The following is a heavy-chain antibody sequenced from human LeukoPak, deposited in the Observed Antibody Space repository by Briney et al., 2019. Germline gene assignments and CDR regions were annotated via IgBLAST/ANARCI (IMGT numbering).Heavy chain of an antibody. Sequence: PSETLSLTRTVSGGSISSYYWSWIRQPPGKGLEWIGYIYYSGSTNYNPSLKSRVTISVDTSKNQFSLKLSSVTAADTAAYYCARDQTDDSGSYNWFDPWGQGTLVTVSS. D-gene: IGHD1-26*01. J-gene: IGHJ5*02. CDR1: GGSISSYY. V-gene: IGHV4-59*01. CDR3: ARDQTDDSGSYNWFDP. CDR2: IYYSGST.